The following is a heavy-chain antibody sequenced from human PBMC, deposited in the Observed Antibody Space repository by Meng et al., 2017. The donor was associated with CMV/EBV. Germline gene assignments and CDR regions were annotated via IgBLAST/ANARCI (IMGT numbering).Heavy chain of an antibody. CDR2: LDSGYVFV. D-gene: IGHD3-16*02. CDR1: GFTFNTYA. CDR3: ARAGYPDPFDY. J-gene: IGHJ4*02. V-gene: IGHV3-21*01. Sequence: GESLKISCAASGFTFNTYAMNWARQAPGKGLEWVSSLDSGYVFVYYADSVKGRFTISRDNAKNSLYLQMNSLRAEDTAVYYCARAGYPDPFDYWGQGTLVTVSS.